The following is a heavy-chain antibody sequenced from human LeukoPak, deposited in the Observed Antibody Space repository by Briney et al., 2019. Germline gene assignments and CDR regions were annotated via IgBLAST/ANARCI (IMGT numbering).Heavy chain of an antibody. CDR2: ISGSGSSI. Sequence: SGGSLRLSCAASGFTFSSYAMTWVRQAPGKGLEWVSAISGSGSSIDYADSVKGRFFISRDNFKNTLYLQMNSLRAEDTAVYYCAKPPYGSGSDYNILSFDYWGQGTLVTVSS. J-gene: IGHJ4*02. V-gene: IGHV3-23*01. D-gene: IGHD3-10*01. CDR1: GFTFSSYA. CDR3: AKPPYGSGSDYNILSFDY.